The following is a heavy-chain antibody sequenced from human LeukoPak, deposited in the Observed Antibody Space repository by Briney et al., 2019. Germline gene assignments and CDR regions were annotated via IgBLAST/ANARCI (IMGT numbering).Heavy chain of an antibody. D-gene: IGHD3-22*01. Sequence: AGGSLRLSCAASGFTFSSYAMSWVRQAPGKGLERVSSITSSGAATYYADSVKGRFTISRDNSDNTLYLQMNSLRAEDTAVYYCAKDRPNYYGSNGHYYKLNGDCWGQGTLVTVSS. CDR3: AKDRPNYYGSNGHYYKLNGDC. CDR1: GFTFSSYA. V-gene: IGHV3-23*01. CDR2: ITSSGAAT. J-gene: IGHJ4*02.